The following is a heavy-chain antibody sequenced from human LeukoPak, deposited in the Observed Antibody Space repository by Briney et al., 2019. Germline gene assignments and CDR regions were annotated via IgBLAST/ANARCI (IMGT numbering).Heavy chain of an antibody. CDR3: ARVPAVTGWFDP. CDR2: IYYSGST. J-gene: IGHJ5*02. CDR1: GASISSGDSY. V-gene: IGHV4-61*08. D-gene: IGHD4-17*01. Sequence: SETLSLTCTVSGASISSGDSYWSWIRQPPGKGLEWIGYIYYSGSTKYNPSLKSRVTMSVDTSKNQFSLNLNSVTAADTAVYYCARVPAVTGWFDPWGQGTLVTVSS.